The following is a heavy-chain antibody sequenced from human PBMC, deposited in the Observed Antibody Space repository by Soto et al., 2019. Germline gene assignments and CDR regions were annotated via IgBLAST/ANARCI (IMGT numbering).Heavy chain of an antibody. D-gene: IGHD3-22*01. V-gene: IGHV3-53*01. CDR2: IYSGGST. CDR1: GFTVSSNY. Sequence: EVQLVESGGGLIQPGGSLRISCAASGFTVSSNYRSWVRQAPGKGLEWVSVIYSGGSTYYADSVKGRFTISRDNSKNTLYLQMNSLRAEDTAVYYCARDRVESGYPEYFQHWGQGTLVTVSS. CDR3: ARDRVESGYPEYFQH. J-gene: IGHJ1*01.